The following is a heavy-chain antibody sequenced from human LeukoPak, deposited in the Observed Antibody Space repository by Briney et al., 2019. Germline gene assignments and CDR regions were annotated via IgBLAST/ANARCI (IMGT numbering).Heavy chain of an antibody. CDR2: ISAYNGNT. Sequence: ASVKVSCKASGYTFTSYGISWVRQAPGQGLEWMGWISAYNGNTNYAQKLQGRVTMTTDTSTSTAYMELRSLRSDDTAVYYRARDRYYDSSGYSPLAWGQGTLVTVSS. J-gene: IGHJ4*02. CDR3: ARDRYYDSSGYSPLA. D-gene: IGHD3-22*01. CDR1: GYTFTSYG. V-gene: IGHV1-18*01.